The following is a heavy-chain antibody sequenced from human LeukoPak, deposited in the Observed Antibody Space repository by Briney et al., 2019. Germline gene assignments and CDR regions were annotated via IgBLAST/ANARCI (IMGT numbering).Heavy chain of an antibody. CDR2: IYSGGKT. D-gene: IGHD4-23*01. J-gene: IGHJ4*02. Sequence: GGSLRLSCAASGFTVSSNFLSWVRQAPGKGLEWVSVIYSGGKTYYADSVKGRFTISRDNSKNTLYLQMNSLRAEDTAVYYCARGADRWNYFDYWGQGAWSLSPQ. V-gene: IGHV3-53*01. CDR1: GFTVSSNF. CDR3: ARGADRWNYFDY.